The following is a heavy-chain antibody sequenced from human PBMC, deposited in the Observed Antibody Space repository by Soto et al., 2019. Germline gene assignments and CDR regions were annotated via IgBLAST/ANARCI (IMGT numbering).Heavy chain of an antibody. CDR3: ATGVLGFCTGGNCPVEY. Sequence: QVQLVESGGGVVQPERSLRLSCAASGFTFSRQAMHWVRQAPGRGLEWVAVIWYDGNDKYYADAVKGRFTISRDNPKKTVYLQMNRLRGEDTAMYYCATGVLGFCTGGNCPVEYWCQGTLVTVSS. D-gene: IGHD2-15*01. CDR1: GFTFSRQA. CDR2: IWYDGNDK. V-gene: IGHV3-33*03. J-gene: IGHJ4*02.